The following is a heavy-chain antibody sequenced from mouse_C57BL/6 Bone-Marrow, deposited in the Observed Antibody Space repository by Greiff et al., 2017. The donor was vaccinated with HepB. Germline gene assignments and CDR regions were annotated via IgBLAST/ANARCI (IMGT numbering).Heavy chain of an antibody. CDR2: IDPENGDT. D-gene: IGHD1-1*01. CDR1: GFNIKDDY. CDR3: TLYYYGSSPYWYFDV. V-gene: IGHV14-4*01. Sequence: VQLQQSGAELVRPGASVKLSCTASGFNIKDDYMHWVKQRPEQGLEWIGWIDPENGDTEYASKFQGQATITADTSSNTAYLQLSSLTSEDTAVYYCTLYYYGSSPYWYFDVWGTGTTVTVSS. J-gene: IGHJ1*03.